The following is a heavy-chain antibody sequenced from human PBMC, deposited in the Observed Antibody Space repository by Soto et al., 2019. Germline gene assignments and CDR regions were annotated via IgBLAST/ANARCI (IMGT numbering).Heavy chain of an antibody. CDR2: IYSGGST. CDR3: ARWPGVVSCYFHL. D-gene: IGHD3-16*01. Sequence: EVQLVESGGGLVQPGGSLRLSCAASGFTVSSNYMNWVRQAPGKGLEWISVIYSGGSTYYLDSVKCRFTISRANSKNTLYLQMNSLRAEDTAVYYCARWPGVVSCYFHLSGRGTLVSVSS. J-gene: IGHJ2*01. V-gene: IGHV3-66*01. CDR1: GFTVSSNY.